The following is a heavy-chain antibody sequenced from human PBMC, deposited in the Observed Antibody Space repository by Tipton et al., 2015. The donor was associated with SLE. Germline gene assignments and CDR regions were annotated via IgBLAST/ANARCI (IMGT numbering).Heavy chain of an antibody. CDR3: AGGDYYDSSGSPVDAFDI. Sequence: LRLSCTVSGGSISSHYWSWIRQHPGKGLEWIGYIYYSGSTYYNPSLKSRVTISVDTSKNQFSLKLSSVTAADTAVYYCAGGDYYDSSGSPVDAFDIWGQGTMVTVSS. CDR2: IYYSGST. V-gene: IGHV4-59*06. CDR1: GGSISSHY. J-gene: IGHJ3*02. D-gene: IGHD3-22*01.